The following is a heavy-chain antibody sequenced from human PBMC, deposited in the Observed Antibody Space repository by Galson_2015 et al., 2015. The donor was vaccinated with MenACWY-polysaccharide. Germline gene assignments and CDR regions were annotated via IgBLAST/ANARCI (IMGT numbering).Heavy chain of an antibody. D-gene: IGHD5-12*01. CDR1: RGSISSYY. CDR3: ARVGYSGYDSRLEH. V-gene: IGHV4-4*07. CDR2: ISTSGST. Sequence: ETLSLTCTVSRGSISSYYWSWIRQPAGKGLEWIGRISTSGSTTYNPSLESRVTMSLDGSNNQFSLKLTSVTAADTAVYYCARVGYSGYDSRLEHWGQGTLVAVSS. J-gene: IGHJ4*02.